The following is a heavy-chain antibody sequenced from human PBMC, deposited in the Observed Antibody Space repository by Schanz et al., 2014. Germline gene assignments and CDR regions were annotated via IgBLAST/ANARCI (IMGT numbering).Heavy chain of an antibody. CDR1: GFTFSDYY. Sequence: VQLVESGGGVVQPGRSLRLSCTASGFTFSDYYMTWIRQAPGKGLEWVSVIYGGGNTYYADSVKGRFTISRDNPKNTLYLQMNSLRAEDTAVYYCARVGRGKWNYKTFDYWGQGTLVTVSS. CDR3: ARVGRGKWNYKTFDY. D-gene: IGHD1-7*01. V-gene: IGHV3-66*01. J-gene: IGHJ4*02. CDR2: IYGGGNT.